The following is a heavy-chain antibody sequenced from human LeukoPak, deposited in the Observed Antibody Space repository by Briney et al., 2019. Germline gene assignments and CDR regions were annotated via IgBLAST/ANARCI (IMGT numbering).Heavy chain of an antibody. CDR2: INPNSGGT. CDR1: GYTFTSYY. CDR3: APHLGTTYAFDI. J-gene: IGHJ3*02. D-gene: IGHD1-26*01. V-gene: IGHV1-2*02. Sequence: ASVKVSCKASGYTFTSYYMHWVRQAPGQGLEWMGWINPNSGGTNFAQKFQGRVTMTRDTSISTAYMELTRLRSDDTAVYYCAPHLGTTYAFDIWGQGTMVTVSS.